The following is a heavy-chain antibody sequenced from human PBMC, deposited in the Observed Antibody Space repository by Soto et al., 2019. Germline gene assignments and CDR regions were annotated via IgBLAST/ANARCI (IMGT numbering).Heavy chain of an antibody. V-gene: IGHV4-4*02. J-gene: IGHJ6*02. D-gene: IGHD2-8*01. Sequence: QVQLQESGPGLVKPSGTLSLTCAVSSGSITSSNWWSWVRQPPGKGLERIGEIFHNGNTYYNPSLKSRVTMSVDTSKNQFSLNLGSVTAADTAVYYCARRTWGMDVWGQGTTVTVSS. CDR3: ARRTWGMDV. CDR1: SGSITSSNW. CDR2: IFHNGNT.